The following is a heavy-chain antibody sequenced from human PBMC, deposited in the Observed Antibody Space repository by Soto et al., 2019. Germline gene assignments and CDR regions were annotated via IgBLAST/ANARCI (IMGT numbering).Heavy chain of an antibody. Sequence: GGSLRLSCAASGFTFSSYAMHWVRQAPGKGLEWVAVISYDGSNKYYADPVKARFTISRDNSKNTLYLQMNSLRAEDTAVYYCARDRRLQAAAGYYYYDMDVWRQATTVTVS. D-gene: IGHD6-13*01. CDR1: GFTFSSYA. CDR2: ISYDGSNK. CDR3: ARDRRLQAAAGYYYYDMDV. J-gene: IGHJ6*02. V-gene: IGHV3-30*16.